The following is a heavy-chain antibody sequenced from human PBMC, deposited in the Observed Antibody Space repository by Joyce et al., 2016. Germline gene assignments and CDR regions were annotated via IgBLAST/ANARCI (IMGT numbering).Heavy chain of an antibody. J-gene: IGHJ4*02. CDR1: GFNFRGSA. V-gene: IGHV3-73*01. D-gene: IGHD4-17*01. CDR2: IRDEANSYAT. Sequence: EVQLVESGGDLVQPGGSLKLSCAASGFNFRGSAMHWVRDASGKGLEWIGRIRDEANSYATTYGAAVRGRFTISREDSKTTAYLHMSSLKTEDTAIYFCMNGDYGYWGQGTLVTVSS. CDR3: MNGDYGY.